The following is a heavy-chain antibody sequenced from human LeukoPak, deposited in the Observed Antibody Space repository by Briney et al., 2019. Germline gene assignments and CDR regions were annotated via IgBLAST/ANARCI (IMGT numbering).Heavy chain of an antibody. J-gene: IGHJ3*02. D-gene: IGHD3-22*01. CDR3: ARDYYYDSSGYAFDI. CDR1: GYTFTGYY. Sequence: ASVKVSCKASGYTFTGYYMHWVRQAPGQGLEWMGWINPNSGGTNYAQKFQGWVTMTRDTSISTAYMELSRLRSDDTAVYYCARDYYYDSSGYAFDIWGQGTMVTVSS. V-gene: IGHV1-2*04. CDR2: INPNSGGT.